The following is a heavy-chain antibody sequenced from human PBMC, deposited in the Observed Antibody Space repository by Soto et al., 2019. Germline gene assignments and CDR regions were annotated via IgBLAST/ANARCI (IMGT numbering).Heavy chain of an antibody. V-gene: IGHV4-59*08. Sequence: SETLSLTCTVSGGSISSYYWSWIRQPPGKGLEWIGYIYYSGSTNYNPSLKSRVTISVDTSKNQFSLKLSSVTAADTAVYYCARSSITGTQRNWFDPWGQGTLVTVSS. CDR1: GGSISSYY. D-gene: IGHD1-20*01. CDR3: ARSSITGTQRNWFDP. J-gene: IGHJ5*02. CDR2: IYYSGST.